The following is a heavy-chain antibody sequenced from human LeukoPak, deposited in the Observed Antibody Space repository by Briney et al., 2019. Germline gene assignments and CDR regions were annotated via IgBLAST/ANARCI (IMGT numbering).Heavy chain of an antibody. CDR1: GFTFNNYG. V-gene: IGHV3-33*01. CDR2: IWYDGSNK. J-gene: IGHJ4*02. CDR3: ARASSGGSGWDPDY. D-gene: IGHD6-19*01. Sequence: SGGSLRLSCAASGFTFNNYGMHWVRQAPGKGLEWVAVIWYDGSNKYYADSVKGRFTISRDNSKNTLYLQMNSLRAEDTAVYYCARASSGGSGWDPDYWGQGTLVTVSS.